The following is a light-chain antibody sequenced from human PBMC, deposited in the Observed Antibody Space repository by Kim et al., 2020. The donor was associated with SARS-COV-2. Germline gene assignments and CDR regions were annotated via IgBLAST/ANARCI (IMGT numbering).Light chain of an antibody. CDR3: QQRGNGQT. CDR1: QSVSSY. V-gene: IGKV3-11*01. J-gene: IGKJ2*01. Sequence: LSAHQRERATHSSKTSQSVSSYYAWYQQKPGHTPRLLIYEASNRATGIPARFSGSGSGTDFTLTISSLEPEDFAVYYCQQRGNGQTFGQGTKLEI. CDR2: EAS.